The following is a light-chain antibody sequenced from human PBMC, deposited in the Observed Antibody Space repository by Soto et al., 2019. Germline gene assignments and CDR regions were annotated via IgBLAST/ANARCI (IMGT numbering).Light chain of an antibody. V-gene: IGKV3-20*01. J-gene: IGKJ3*01. Sequence: EIVLTQSPGTLSLSPGERATLSCRASQSVSSSYLAWYQQKPGQAPRLLIYGASSRATGIPDRFSGSGSGTDFTLTISRQEPEDFAVYYCKQYGSSLFTFDPGNKVGIK. CDR1: QSVSSSY. CDR3: KQYGSSLFT. CDR2: GAS.